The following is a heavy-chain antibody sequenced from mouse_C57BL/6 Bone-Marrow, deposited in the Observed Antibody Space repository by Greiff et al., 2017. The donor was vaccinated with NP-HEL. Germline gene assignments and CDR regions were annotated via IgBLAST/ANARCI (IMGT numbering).Heavy chain of an antibody. J-gene: IGHJ2*01. CDR1: GYTFTSYG. V-gene: IGHV1-81*01. CDR2: IYPRSGNT. D-gene: IGHD1-1*01. CDR3: ARSLITTVVARNFDY. Sequence: QVQLQQSGAELARPGASVKLSCKASGYTFTSYGISWVKQRTGQGLEWVGEIYPRSGNTYYNEKLKGKATLTADKSSSTAYMELRSLTSEDSAVYFCARSLITTVVARNFDYWGQGTTLTVSS.